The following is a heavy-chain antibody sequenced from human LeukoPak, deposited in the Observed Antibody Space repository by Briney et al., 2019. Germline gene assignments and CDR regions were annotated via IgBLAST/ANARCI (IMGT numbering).Heavy chain of an antibody. V-gene: IGHV3-30*18. Sequence: GGSLRLSCAASGFTFSSYGMHWVRRAPGKGLEWVAVISYDGSNKYYADSVKGRFTISRDNSKNTLYLQMNSPRAEDTAVYYCAKPAAGGWGQGTLVTVSS. CDR1: GFTFSSYG. CDR3: AKPAAGG. CDR2: ISYDGSNK. D-gene: IGHD6-13*01. J-gene: IGHJ4*02.